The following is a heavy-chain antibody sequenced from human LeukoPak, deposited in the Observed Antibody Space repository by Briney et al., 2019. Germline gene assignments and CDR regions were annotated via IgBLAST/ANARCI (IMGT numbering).Heavy chain of an antibody. CDR3: AKTPSSGYYFDQ. Sequence: GRSLRLSCAGSGFIFNNYAMHWVRQPPGKGLEWVSGISWNSGSIDYADSVKGRFTISRDNSKNTLYLQMNSLRAEDTAVYYCAKTPSSGYYFDQWGQGTLVTVSS. CDR1: GFIFNNYA. V-gene: IGHV3-9*01. D-gene: IGHD5-12*01. J-gene: IGHJ4*02. CDR2: ISWNSGSI.